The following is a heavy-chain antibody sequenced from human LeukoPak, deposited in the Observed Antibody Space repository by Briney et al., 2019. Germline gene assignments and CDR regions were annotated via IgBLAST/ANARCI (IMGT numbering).Heavy chain of an antibody. Sequence: SVKVSCKASGGTFSSYAISWVRHAPGQGLEWMGGIIPIFGTANYAQKFQGRVTITTDESTSTAYMELSSLRSEDTAVYYCARDEWLLGFFDCWGQGTLVTVSS. D-gene: IGHD3-3*01. J-gene: IGHJ4*02. CDR2: IIPIFGTA. V-gene: IGHV1-69*05. CDR1: GGTFSSYA. CDR3: ARDEWLLGFFDC.